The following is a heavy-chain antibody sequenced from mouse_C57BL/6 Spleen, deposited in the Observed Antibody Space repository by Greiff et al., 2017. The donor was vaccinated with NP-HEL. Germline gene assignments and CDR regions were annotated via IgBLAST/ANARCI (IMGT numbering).Heavy chain of an antibody. CDR2: INPGSGGT. CDR1: GYAFTNYL. V-gene: IGHV1-54*01. CDR3: ARGGTTVRFAY. D-gene: IGHD1-1*01. Sequence: QVQLQQSGAELVRPGTSVKVSCKASGYAFTNYLIEWVKQRPGQGLEWIGVINPGSGGTKYNEKFKGKATLTADKSSSTADMQLSSLTSEDSAVYVCARGGTTVRFAYWGQGTLVTVSA. J-gene: IGHJ3*01.